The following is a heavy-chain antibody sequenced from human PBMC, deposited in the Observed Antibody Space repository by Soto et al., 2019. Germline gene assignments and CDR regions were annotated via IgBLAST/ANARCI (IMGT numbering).Heavy chain of an antibody. D-gene: IGHD3-10*01. J-gene: IGHJ5*02. CDR1: GDSVSSNSAA. Sequence: SQTLSLTCAISGDSVSSNSAAWNWIRQSPSRGLEWLGRTYYRSKWYNDYAVSVKSRITINPDTSKNQFSLKLSSVTAADTAVYYCAKRRSAMVRGMLLNWFDPWGQGTLVTVSS. CDR3: AKRRSAMVRGMLLNWFDP. CDR2: TYYRSKWYN. V-gene: IGHV6-1*01.